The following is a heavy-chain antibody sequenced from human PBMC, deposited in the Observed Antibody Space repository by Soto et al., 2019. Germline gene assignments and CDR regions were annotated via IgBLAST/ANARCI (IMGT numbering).Heavy chain of an antibody. J-gene: IGHJ4*02. D-gene: IGHD3-10*01. CDR1: GYSFTSYS. Sequence: GASVKVSCKASGYSFTSYSMHWVRQAPGQGLEWMGIINPSGGSTSYAQKFQDRVAMTRDTSTSTVYMELSSLRSEDTAVYFCARDAYYGSGSYNYFDYWGQGTLVTVSS. CDR2: INPSGGST. V-gene: IGHV1-46*01. CDR3: ARDAYYGSGSYNYFDY.